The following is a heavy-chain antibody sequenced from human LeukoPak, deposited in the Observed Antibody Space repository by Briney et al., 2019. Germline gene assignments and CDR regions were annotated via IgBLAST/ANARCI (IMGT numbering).Heavy chain of an antibody. V-gene: IGHV4-31*03. J-gene: IGHJ4*02. D-gene: IGHD2-21*01. CDR1: GDSISSGGYY. Sequence: SQTLSLTCTVSGDSISSGGYYWSWIRQRPGKGLEWIGYIYYSGSTYYNPSLKSRVSISVDTSKNQFSLRVSSVTAADTAVYYCARHLNNCGDDCYIFDYWGQGTLVTVSS. CDR3: ARHLNNCGDDCYIFDY. CDR2: IYYSGST.